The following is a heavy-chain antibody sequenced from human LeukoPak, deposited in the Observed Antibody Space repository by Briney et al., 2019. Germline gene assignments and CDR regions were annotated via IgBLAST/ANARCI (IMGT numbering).Heavy chain of an antibody. V-gene: IGHV3-23*01. D-gene: IGHD3-9*01. CDR2: VSGRDTST. J-gene: IGHJ4*02. CDR3: AKWGDYDVLTGYYDSDY. Sequence: QPGAPLRLSCAASGFTFSNYAMSWVRQAPGKGLEWVSAVSGRDTSTYYTDSVKGRLTISRDNSKNTLYLQMNSLSAEDTAIYYCAKWGDYDVLTGYYDSDYWGQGTLVTVSS. CDR1: GFTFSNYA.